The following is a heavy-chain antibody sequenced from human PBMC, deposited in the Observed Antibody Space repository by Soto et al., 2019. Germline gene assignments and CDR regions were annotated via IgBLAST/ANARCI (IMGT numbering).Heavy chain of an antibody. J-gene: IGHJ6*02. Sequence: GESLKISCKVSGYRFTIYCIACVRQMPGKGLEWMGIIYPGDSDTRYSPSFQGQVTISADKSISTAYLQWSSLKASDTAMYYCARTSAAGKYYYGMDVWGQGTTVTVSS. V-gene: IGHV5-51*01. D-gene: IGHD6-13*01. CDR1: GYRFTIYC. CDR3: ARTSAAGKYYYGMDV. CDR2: IYPGDSDT.